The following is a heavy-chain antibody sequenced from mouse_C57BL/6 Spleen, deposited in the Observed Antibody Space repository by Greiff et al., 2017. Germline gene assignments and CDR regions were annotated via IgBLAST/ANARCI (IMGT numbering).Heavy chain of an antibody. J-gene: IGHJ4*01. CDR3: ARPVVANAMDY. CDR2: ILPGSGST. D-gene: IGHD1-1*01. CDR1: GYTFTGYW. V-gene: IGHV1-9*01. Sequence: QVQLQQSGAELMKPGASVKLSCKATGYTFTGYWIEWVKQRPGHGLEWIGEILPGSGSTNYNEKFKGQATFTTDTTSNTAYMQLSSLTNDDSAIYYCARPVVANAMDYWGQGTSVTVSS.